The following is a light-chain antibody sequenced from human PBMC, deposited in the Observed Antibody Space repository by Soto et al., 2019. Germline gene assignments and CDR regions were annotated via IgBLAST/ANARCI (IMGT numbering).Light chain of an antibody. J-gene: IGKJ4*01. CDR1: HSVGSY. CDR2: DAS. V-gene: IGKV3-11*01. CDR3: QQRSDWPST. Sequence: EIVLTQSPATLALSPGDRATLSCRASHSVGSYLGCYQQRPSRAPRLLIYDASNRATGIPARFSGSGSGTDFTLTISSLEPEDFAVYYCQQRSDWPSTFGGGTKVEIK.